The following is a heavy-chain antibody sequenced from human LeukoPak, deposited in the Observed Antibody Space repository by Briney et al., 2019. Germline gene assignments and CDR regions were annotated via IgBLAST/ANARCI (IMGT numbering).Heavy chain of an antibody. V-gene: IGHV3-15*01. Sequence: GGSLRLSCAVSGLTFTDAWVSWVRQAPGKGLEWVARITASGTENYAAPVKARFTASRDDSKTTVYLQMKSLTTDDTAVYHCTTAPTRTWLPYFGYWGQGTVVTVSS. CDR1: GLTFTDAW. CDR3: TTAPTRTWLPYFGY. D-gene: IGHD5-24*01. J-gene: IGHJ4*02. CDR2: ITASGTE.